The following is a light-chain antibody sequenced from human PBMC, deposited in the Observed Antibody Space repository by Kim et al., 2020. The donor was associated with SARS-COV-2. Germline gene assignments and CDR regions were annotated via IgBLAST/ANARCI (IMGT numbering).Light chain of an antibody. J-gene: IGLJ3*02. Sequence: GQAVTIPCTGTNRDVGGYDSVSWYQQYPDKAPKLIIYQVNRRPSGVPDRFSGSKSGNTASLIVSGLQAEDEAHYYCSSYAASNNLVFGGGTQLTVL. CDR2: QVN. CDR3: SSYAASNNLV. CDR1: NRDVGGYDS. V-gene: IGLV2-8*01.